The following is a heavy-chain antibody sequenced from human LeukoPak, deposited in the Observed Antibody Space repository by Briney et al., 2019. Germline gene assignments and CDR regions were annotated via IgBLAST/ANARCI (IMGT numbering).Heavy chain of an antibody. D-gene: IGHD1-1*01. CDR2: IYYSGST. J-gene: IGHJ2*01. CDR3: ARGERSGNEVLRHFDL. CDR1: GVSISSGDYY. V-gene: IGHV4-39*02. Sequence: SETLSLTCTVFGVSISSGDYYWSWIRQPPGKGLEWIGIIYYSGSTYYSPSLKSRVTISIDTSRNLFSLKMNSVSAADTAFYFCARGERSGNEVLRHFDLWGRGTLVTVSS.